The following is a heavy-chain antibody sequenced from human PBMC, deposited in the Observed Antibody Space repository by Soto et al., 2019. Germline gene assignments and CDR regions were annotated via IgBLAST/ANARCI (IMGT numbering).Heavy chain of an antibody. D-gene: IGHD2-21*02. V-gene: IGHV3-30-3*01. Sequence: QVQLVESGGGVVQPGRSLRLSCAASGFTFSPYTMHWVRQTPGKGLEWVAVISYDGSDKYYAGSVRGRFTISRDNSKNTLFLQMNGLRAEDTALYYCARGGGFCGADCYKGGIDYWGQGALVTVSS. CDR1: GFTFSPYT. CDR3: ARGGGFCGADCYKGGIDY. J-gene: IGHJ4*02. CDR2: ISYDGSDK.